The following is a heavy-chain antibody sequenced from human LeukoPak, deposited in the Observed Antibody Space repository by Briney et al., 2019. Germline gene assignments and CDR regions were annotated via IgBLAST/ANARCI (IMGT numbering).Heavy chain of an antibody. D-gene: IGHD1-1*01. CDR3: AKVNYWNPENYFDY. CDR1: GFQFRSYA. CDR2: ISDTAESI. V-gene: IGHV3-23*01. J-gene: IGHJ4*02. Sequence: GGSLRLSCVASGFQFRSYAMTWVRQVPGKGLESVAVISDTAESIHYADFVKGRFTISRDNSKSTVFLQMNSLRAEDTAIYFCAKVNYWNPENYFDYWGQGTLVTVSS.